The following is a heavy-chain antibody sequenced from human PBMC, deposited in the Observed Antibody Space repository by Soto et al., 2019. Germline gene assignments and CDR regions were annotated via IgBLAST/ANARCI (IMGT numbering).Heavy chain of an antibody. J-gene: IGHJ5*02. CDR2: IYHSGSP. D-gene: IGHD2-2*01. Sequence: SETLSLTCAVSGGSISSGTWWSWVCQPPGRGLEWIGEIYHSGSPNYNPSLKSRVTMSVDMSKNLFSLRLSSVTAADSALYYCARRVPAAPNWFDPWGQGTLVTVSS. CDR3: ARRVPAAPNWFDP. V-gene: IGHV4-4*02. CDR1: GGSISSGTW.